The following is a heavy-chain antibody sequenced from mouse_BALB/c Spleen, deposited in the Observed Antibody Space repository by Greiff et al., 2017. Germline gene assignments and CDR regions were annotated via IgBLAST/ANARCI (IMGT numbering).Heavy chain of an antibody. CDR3: ARFLEGFAY. J-gene: IGHJ3*01. D-gene: IGHD2-10*02. CDR1: GYTFSSYW. V-gene: IGHV1-9*01. Sequence: VQLQQSGAELMKPGASVKISCKATGYTFSSYWIEWVKQRPGHGLEWIGEILPGSGSTNYNEKFKGKATFTADTSSNTAYMQLSSLTSEDSAVYYWARFLEGFAYGGQGTLVTVSA. CDR2: ILPGSGST.